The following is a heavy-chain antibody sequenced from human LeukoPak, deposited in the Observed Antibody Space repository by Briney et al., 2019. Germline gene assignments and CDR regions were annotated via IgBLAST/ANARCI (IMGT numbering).Heavy chain of an antibody. V-gene: IGHV1-24*01. Sequence: ASVKVSCKVSGYTLTELSMHWVRQAPGKGREWMGGFDPEDGETIYAQKFQGRVTMTEDTSTDTAYMELSSLTSEDTAVYYCASLLSGGWEKRDYYFDYWGQGTLVTVSS. CDR1: GYTLTELS. D-gene: IGHD6-19*01. J-gene: IGHJ4*02. CDR3: ASLLSGGWEKRDYYFDY. CDR2: FDPEDGET.